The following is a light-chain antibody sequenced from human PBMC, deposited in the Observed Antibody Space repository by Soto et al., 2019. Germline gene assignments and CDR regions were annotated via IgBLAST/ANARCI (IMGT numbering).Light chain of an antibody. CDR1: QNIRGNE. J-gene: IGKJ1*01. Sequence: EVVLTQSPGALSLSPGEGVTLSCRASQNIRGNELAWYRQKRGQAPRLLIYGGSSRAEGIPDRFSGRGTGTNFTLTISRLEPEDSAVYYCQDYGTSHPWTFGQGTKQQIK. CDR2: GGS. V-gene: IGKV3-20*01. CDR3: QDYGTSHPWT.